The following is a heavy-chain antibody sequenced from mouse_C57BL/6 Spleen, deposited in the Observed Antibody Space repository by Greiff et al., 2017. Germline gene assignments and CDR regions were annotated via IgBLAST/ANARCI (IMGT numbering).Heavy chain of an antibody. CDR2: IWTGGGT. CDR1: GFSLTSYA. D-gene: IGHD1-1*01. Sequence: VQLVESGPGLVAPSQSLSITCTVSGFSLTSYAIRWVRQPPGKGLEWLGVIWTGGGTNYNSALNSRLSISKDNSKSHVFLKMNSLQTDDTARYYCARTAYYYGSSPLYAMDYWGQGTSVTVSS. J-gene: IGHJ4*01. V-gene: IGHV2-9-1*01. CDR3: ARTAYYYGSSPLYAMDY.